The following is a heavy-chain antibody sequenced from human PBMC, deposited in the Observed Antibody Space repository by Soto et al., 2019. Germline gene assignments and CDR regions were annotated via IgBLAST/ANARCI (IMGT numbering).Heavy chain of an antibody. J-gene: IGHJ4*02. CDR1: GGFIDFYY. Sequence: SETLSLTCTVSGGFIDFYYWSWIRQAPGKGLEWIGCSYYSGATTYYPSFKSRVSISIDTSKTQFSLRLRSVTAADTAVYYCARRQNWNNLFDTWGQGKLVTVSS. V-gene: IGHV4-59*08. CDR3: ARRQNWNNLFDT. CDR2: SYYSGAT. D-gene: IGHD1-1*01.